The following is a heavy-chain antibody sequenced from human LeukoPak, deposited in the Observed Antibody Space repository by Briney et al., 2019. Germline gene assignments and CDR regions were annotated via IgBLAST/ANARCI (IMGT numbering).Heavy chain of an antibody. CDR3: ATSESQTRFDY. D-gene: IGHD1/OR15-1a*01. Sequence: GESLKISCKGSGYSFTTHWIGWVRQLPGKGLEWMGLIFPGDSETIYSPSFQGQVTISADKSINTAYLRWSSPKASDTAMYYCATSESQTRFDYWGQGTLVTVSS. CDR2: IFPGDSET. CDR1: GYSFTTHW. V-gene: IGHV5-51*01. J-gene: IGHJ4*02.